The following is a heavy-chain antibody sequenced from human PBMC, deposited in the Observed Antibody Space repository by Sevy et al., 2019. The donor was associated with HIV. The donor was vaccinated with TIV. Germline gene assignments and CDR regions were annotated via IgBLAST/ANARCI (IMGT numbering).Heavy chain of an antibody. Sequence: SETLSLTCTVSGGSISSYYWSWIRQPPGKGLEWIGYIYYSGSTNYNPSLKSRVTISVDTSKNQFSLKLSSVTAADTALYYCASHYFDYYDSSGYYPYFDFWGQGTLVTVSS. CDR2: IYYSGST. CDR3: ASHYFDYYDSSGYYPYFDF. D-gene: IGHD3-22*01. J-gene: IGHJ4*02. V-gene: IGHV4-59*12. CDR1: GGSISSYY.